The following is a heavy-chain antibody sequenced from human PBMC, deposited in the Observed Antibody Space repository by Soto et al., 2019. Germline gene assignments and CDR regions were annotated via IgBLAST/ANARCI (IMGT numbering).Heavy chain of an antibody. CDR2: IYYSGST. D-gene: IGHD3-10*01. CDR1: GGSISHYY. CDR3: ARGGARSKWLDP. J-gene: IGHJ5*02. Sequence: QVQLHESGPGLVKPSETLSLTCTVSGGSISHYYWSWIRQPPGKGLEWIGSIYYSGSTNYNPSLKIRVTISGDTSKNHFALQLNSVTAADTAVYYCARGGARSKWLDPWGQGTLVTVSS. V-gene: IGHV4-59*01.